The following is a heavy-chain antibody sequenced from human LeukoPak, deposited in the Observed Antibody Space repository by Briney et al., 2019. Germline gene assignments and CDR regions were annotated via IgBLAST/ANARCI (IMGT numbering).Heavy chain of an antibody. Sequence: GGSLRLSCAASGFTFSSYAMSWVRQAPGKGLEWVSAISGSGGSTYYADSVKGRFTISRDNSKNTLYLQMNSLRAEDTAVYYCAKVGTRRTGPDSSGYYYYYWGQGTLVTVSS. V-gene: IGHV3-23*01. J-gene: IGHJ4*02. CDR3: AKVGTRRTGPDSSGYYYYY. CDR1: GFTFSSYA. D-gene: IGHD3-22*01. CDR2: ISGSGGST.